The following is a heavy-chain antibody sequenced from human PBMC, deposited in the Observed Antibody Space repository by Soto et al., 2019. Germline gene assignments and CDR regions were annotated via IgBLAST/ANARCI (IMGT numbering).Heavy chain of an antibody. J-gene: IGHJ4*02. D-gene: IGHD3-3*01. Sequence: QVQLVESGGGVVQPGRSLRLSCAASGFTFSSYAMHWVRQAPGKGLEWVAVISYDGSNKYYADSVKGRFTISRDNSKNTLYLQMNSLRAEDTAVYYCARAVALKYYDFWSGYYEGYFDYWGQGTLVTVSS. V-gene: IGHV3-30-3*01. CDR1: GFTFSSYA. CDR3: ARAVALKYYDFWSGYYEGYFDY. CDR2: ISYDGSNK.